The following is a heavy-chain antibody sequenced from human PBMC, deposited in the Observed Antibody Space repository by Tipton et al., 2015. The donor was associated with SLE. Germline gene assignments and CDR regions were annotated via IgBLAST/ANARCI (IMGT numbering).Heavy chain of an antibody. CDR1: GGSFSGYY. J-gene: IGHJ4*02. D-gene: IGHD5-12*01. Sequence: TLSLTCAVYGGSFSGYYWSWIRQPPGKGLEWIGEINHSGSTSYNPSLKSRVTISVDKSKNQFSLKLTSVTAADTAVYYCARDPNSGYYGVDYWGQGTLVTVSS. CDR2: INHSGST. CDR3: ARDPNSGYYGVDY. V-gene: IGHV4-34*01.